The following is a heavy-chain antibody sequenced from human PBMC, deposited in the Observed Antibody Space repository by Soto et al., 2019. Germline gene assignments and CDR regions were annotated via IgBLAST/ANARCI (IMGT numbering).Heavy chain of an antibody. CDR1: GGSISSGGYY. CDR3: ARDLSQYSSGWYGY. D-gene: IGHD6-19*01. V-gene: IGHV4-31*03. Sequence: SETLSLTCTVSGGSISSGGYYWSWIRQHPGKGLEWIGYIYHSGTTCYNPSLKSRVTISVDTSKNQFSLKLTSVTAADTAVYYCARDLSQYSSGWYGYWGQGTLVTVSS. J-gene: IGHJ4*02. CDR2: IYHSGTT.